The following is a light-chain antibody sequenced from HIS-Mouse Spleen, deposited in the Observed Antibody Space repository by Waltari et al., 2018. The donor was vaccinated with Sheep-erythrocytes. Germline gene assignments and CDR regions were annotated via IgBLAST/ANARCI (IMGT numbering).Light chain of an antibody. Sequence: DIQMTQSPSSLSASVGDRVTITCRASQSISSYLNWYQQKPGKAPKLLIYAASSLQSGVPSRFGGSGSGTDFTLTISSLQPEDFATYYCQQSYSTPYTFGQRTKLEIK. CDR2: AAS. V-gene: IGKV1-39*01. J-gene: IGKJ2*01. CDR3: QQSYSTPYT. CDR1: QSISSY.